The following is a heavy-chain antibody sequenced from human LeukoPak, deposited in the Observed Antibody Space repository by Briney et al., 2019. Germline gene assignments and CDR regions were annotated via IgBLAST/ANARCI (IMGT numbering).Heavy chain of an antibody. J-gene: IGHJ6*02. CDR2: ISGSGTTT. Sequence: GGSLRLYCAASGFTFSAYGMSWVRQAPGKGLEWLSVISGSGTTTYYTDSVRGRFTISRANSRNTVYLQMNNLRTEDTAVYYCAKDLPPGSDTMDVWGQGTTVTVSS. CDR1: GFTFSAYG. D-gene: IGHD1-14*01. CDR3: AKDLPPGSDTMDV. V-gene: IGHV3-23*01.